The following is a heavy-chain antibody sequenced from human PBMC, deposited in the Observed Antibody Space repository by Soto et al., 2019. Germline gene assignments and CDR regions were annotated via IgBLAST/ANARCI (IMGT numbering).Heavy chain of an antibody. CDR2: ISPYNGNT. CDR1: GYTFVSYG. Sequence: ASVKGSCTTSGYTFVSYGSSLGRQAPAQGLEWMGWISPYNGNTNFAQRFQGRVTLTTDTSTDIVYMDLGSLKSDDTAVYYCARDQYFFDSSGYYDHWGQGTLVTVSS. V-gene: IGHV1-18*04. J-gene: IGHJ5*02. CDR3: ARDQYFFDSSGYYDH. D-gene: IGHD3-22*01.